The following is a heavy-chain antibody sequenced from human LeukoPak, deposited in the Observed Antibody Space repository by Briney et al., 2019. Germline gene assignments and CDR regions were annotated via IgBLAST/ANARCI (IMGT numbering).Heavy chain of an antibody. Sequence: GGSLRLSCAASTLTFSTYWMTWVRQTPGKGLEFVANINQDGSVKNYVGSVKGRFTISRDNAKNSLYLQMNSLRAEDTAVYYCAREGDFWSTYYYYYMDVWGKGTTVTVSS. V-gene: IGHV3-7*01. CDR1: TLTFSTYW. CDR3: AREGDFWSTYYYYYMDV. CDR2: INQDGSVK. J-gene: IGHJ6*03. D-gene: IGHD3-3*01.